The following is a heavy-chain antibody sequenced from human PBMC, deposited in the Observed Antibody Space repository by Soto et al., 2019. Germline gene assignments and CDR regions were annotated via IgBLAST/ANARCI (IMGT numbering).Heavy chain of an antibody. CDR1: GYSFTSYG. J-gene: IGHJ5*02. V-gene: IGHV1-18*01. CDR2: ISAYNGNT. CDR3: ARDPAAAGPGSFDP. Sequence: ASVKVSCEASGYSFTSYGISWVRQAPGQGLEWMGWISAYNGNTNYAQKLQGRVTMTTDTSTSTAYMELRSLRSDDTAVYYCARDPAAAGPGSFDPWGQGTLVTVSS. D-gene: IGHD6-13*01.